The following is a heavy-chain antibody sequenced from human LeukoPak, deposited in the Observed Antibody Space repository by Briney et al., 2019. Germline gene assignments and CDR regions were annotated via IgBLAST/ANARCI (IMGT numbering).Heavy chain of an antibody. CDR1: GGSISSSSYY. Sequence: SETLSLTCTVSGGSISSSSYYWGWIRQPPGKGLEWIGSIYYSGITFYNPSLKSRLTISVDTSKNQFSLKLTSVTAADTAVYYCARHRSYSSGWFYDYWGQGTLVTVSS. D-gene: IGHD6-19*01. CDR3: ARHRSYSSGWFYDY. CDR2: IYYSGIT. V-gene: IGHV4-39*01. J-gene: IGHJ4*02.